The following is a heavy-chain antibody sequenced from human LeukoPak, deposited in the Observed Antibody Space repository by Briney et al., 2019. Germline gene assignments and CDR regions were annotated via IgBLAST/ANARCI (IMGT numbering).Heavy chain of an antibody. V-gene: IGHV4-31*03. D-gene: IGHD3-9*01. CDR1: GGSISGSGYH. J-gene: IGHJ4*02. Sequence: SETLSLTCTVSGGSISGSGYHWSWIRQLPGKGLEWIGSVYYSGSTDYNPSLKSRVIISLDTSKNQFSLRLSSVTAADTAVYYCVGQYYDVLTGYYKAFDYWGQGTLVTVSS. CDR3: VGQYYDVLTGYYKAFDY. CDR2: VYYSGST.